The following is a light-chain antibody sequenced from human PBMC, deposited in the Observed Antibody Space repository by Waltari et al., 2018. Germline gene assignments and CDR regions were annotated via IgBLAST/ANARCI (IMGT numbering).Light chain of an antibody. CDR3: QQYNRWPPIT. V-gene: IGKV3-15*01. Sequence: EVVMTQSPATLSVSPGERATLSCRASHGISDNLAWYQQKPGQAPRLPIYGAFTRATGIPARFTGSGSGTEFTLTINSLQSEDSAVYYCQQYNRWPPITFGQGTRLEIK. CDR2: GAF. J-gene: IGKJ5*01. CDR1: HGISDN.